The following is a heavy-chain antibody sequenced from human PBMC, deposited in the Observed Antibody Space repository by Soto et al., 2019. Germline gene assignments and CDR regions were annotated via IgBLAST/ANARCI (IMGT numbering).Heavy chain of an antibody. J-gene: IGHJ4*02. CDR2: ISSSGSTI. CDR3: ARVDDSSGFPQYYFDY. V-gene: IGHV3-11*01. Sequence: GGSLRLSCAASGFTFSDYDMSWVRQAPGKGLEWVSYISSSGSTIYYADSVKDRFTISRDNAKNSLYLKMNSLRAEDTAVYYCARVDDSSGFPQYYFDYWGQGTLVTSPQ. D-gene: IGHD3-22*01. CDR1: GFTFSDYD.